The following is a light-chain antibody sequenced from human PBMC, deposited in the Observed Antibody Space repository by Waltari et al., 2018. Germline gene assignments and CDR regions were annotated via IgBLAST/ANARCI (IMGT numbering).Light chain of an antibody. Sequence: QAGLTQPPSVSKGLRQTATLTCPGNSNNVSNQGAAWLQQHQGQPPKLLSYRNNNRPAGISDRFSASRSGNTASLTITGLQPEDEADYYCSAWDSDLSGYVFGTGTKVTVL. CDR2: RNN. CDR3: SAWDSDLSGYV. V-gene: IGLV10-54*04. CDR1: SNNVSNQG. J-gene: IGLJ1*01.